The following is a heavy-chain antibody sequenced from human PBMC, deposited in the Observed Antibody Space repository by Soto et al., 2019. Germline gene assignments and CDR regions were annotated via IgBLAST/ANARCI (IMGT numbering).Heavy chain of an antibody. J-gene: IGHJ6*02. CDR2: IIPIFGTA. CDR3: AGMVVVVPAAIVADHYYYYGMDV. CDR1: GGTFSSYA. D-gene: IGHD2-2*01. Sequence: EASVKVSCKASGGTFSSYAISWVRQAPGQGLEWMGGIIPIFGTANYAQKFQGRVTITADESTSTAYMELSSLRSEDTAVYYCAGMVVVVPAAIVADHYYYYGMDVWGQGTTVTVSS. V-gene: IGHV1-69*13.